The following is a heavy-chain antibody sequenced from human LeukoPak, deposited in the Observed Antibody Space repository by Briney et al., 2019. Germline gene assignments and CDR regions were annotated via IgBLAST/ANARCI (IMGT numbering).Heavy chain of an antibody. CDR3: AGLFHYYDSSGYYYVNWFDP. V-gene: IGHV4-61*02. J-gene: IGHJ5*02. D-gene: IGHD3-22*01. Sequence: PSQTLSLTCSVSCGSISSGSYYWSWLRHPPAEALECIGRLYTSGSTNYNPSLKTRDTISVDTSKNQFSLKMSSVTAADTAVDSCAGLFHYYDSSGYYYVNWFDPWGQGTLVTVSS. CDR1: CGSISSGSYY. CDR2: LYTSGST.